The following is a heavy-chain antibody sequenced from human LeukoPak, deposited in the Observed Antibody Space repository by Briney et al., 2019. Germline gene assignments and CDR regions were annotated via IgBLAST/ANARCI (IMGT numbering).Heavy chain of an antibody. D-gene: IGHD3-10*01. Sequence: SETLSLTCTVSGGSISSYYWSWIRQPPGKGLEWIGYIYYSGSTNYNPSLKSRVTISVDTSKNQFSLKLSSVTAADTAVYYCASTPYYYGSGSYLNWFDPWGQGTLVTVSS. J-gene: IGHJ5*02. CDR2: IYYSGST. CDR3: ASTPYYYGSGSYLNWFDP. V-gene: IGHV4-59*01. CDR1: GGSISSYY.